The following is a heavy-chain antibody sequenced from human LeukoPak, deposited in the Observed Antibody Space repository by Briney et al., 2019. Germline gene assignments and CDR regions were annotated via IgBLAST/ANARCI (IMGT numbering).Heavy chain of an antibody. CDR1: GGSISSYY. V-gene: IGHV4-59*01. CDR2: IYYSGST. Sequence: SETLSLTCTVSGGSISSYYWSWIRQPPGKELEWIGYIYYSGSTNYNPSLKSRVTISVDTSKNQFSLKLSSVTAADTAVYYCARERCSSTSCYTEDYYYMDVWGKGTTVTVSS. J-gene: IGHJ6*03. CDR3: ARERCSSTSCYTEDYYYMDV. D-gene: IGHD2-2*02.